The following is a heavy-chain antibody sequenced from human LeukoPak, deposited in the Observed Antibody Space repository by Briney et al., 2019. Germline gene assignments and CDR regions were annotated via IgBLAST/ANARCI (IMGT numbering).Heavy chain of an antibody. D-gene: IGHD2-15*01. J-gene: IGHJ3*02. CDR1: GFTFSSYG. CDR2: IRYDGSNK. V-gene: IGHV3-30*02. Sequence: GGSLRLSCAASGFTFSSYGMHWVRQAPGKGLEWVAFIRYDGSNKYYADSVKGRFTISRDNSKNTLYLQMNSLRAEDTAVYYCAKPTIIVSRGGAFDIWGQGQWSPSLQ. CDR3: AKPTIIVSRGGAFDI.